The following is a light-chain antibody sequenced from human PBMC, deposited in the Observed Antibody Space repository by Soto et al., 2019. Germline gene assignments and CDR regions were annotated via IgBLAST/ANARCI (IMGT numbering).Light chain of an antibody. J-gene: IGLJ1*01. CDR1: SSDVGGYNY. CDR3: CSRAGSSTYA. Sequence: QSVLTQPRSVSGSPGQSLTISCTGTSSDVGGYNYVSWYQQYPGKVPKLMIYDVTKRPSGVPDRFSGSKSGNTASLTISGLQAEDKADYYCCSRAGSSTYASGTGTKFTVL. V-gene: IGLV2-11*01. CDR2: DVT.